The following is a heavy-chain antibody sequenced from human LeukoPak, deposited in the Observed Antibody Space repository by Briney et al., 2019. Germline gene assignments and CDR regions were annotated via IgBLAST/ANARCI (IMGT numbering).Heavy chain of an antibody. CDR3: ARDLYCSGGSCYSGVFY. CDR1: GFTFSSYP. V-gene: IGHV3-30*04. Sequence: GGSLRHSCAASGFTFSSYPIHWVRQAPGKGLEWVAVISYDGNNKYYADSVKGRFTISRDNSKNTLYLQMNSLRTEDTAAYYCARDLYCSGGSCYSGVFYWGQGTLVTVSS. J-gene: IGHJ4*02. CDR2: ISYDGNNK. D-gene: IGHD2-15*01.